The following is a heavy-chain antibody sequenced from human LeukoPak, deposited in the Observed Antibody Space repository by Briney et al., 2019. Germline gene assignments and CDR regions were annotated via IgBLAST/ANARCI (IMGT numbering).Heavy chain of an antibody. V-gene: IGHV3-33*01. CDR3: ARTYCSSTSCPYYYYGMDV. Sequence: GGSLRLSCAASGFTFSSYGMHWVRQAPGKGLEWVAVIWYDGSNKYYADSVEGRFTISRDNSKNTLYLQMNSLRAEDTAVYYCARTYCSSTSCPYYYYGMDVWGKGTTVTVSS. D-gene: IGHD2-2*01. J-gene: IGHJ6*04. CDR2: IWYDGSNK. CDR1: GFTFSSYG.